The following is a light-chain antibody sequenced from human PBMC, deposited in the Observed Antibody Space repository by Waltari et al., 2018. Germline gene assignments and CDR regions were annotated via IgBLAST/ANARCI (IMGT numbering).Light chain of an antibody. CDR3: QQRRTWPLS. CDR2: GAS. V-gene: IGKV3-11*01. Sequence: EIVLTQSPATLSLSPGERSTLSCRARQSVNSYLAWYQQRPGQSPTLLIYGASIRATGIPARFSSGGSETDFTLTISSLEPEDFAVYYCQQRRTWPLSFGGGTKVEI. J-gene: IGKJ4*01. CDR1: QSVNSY.